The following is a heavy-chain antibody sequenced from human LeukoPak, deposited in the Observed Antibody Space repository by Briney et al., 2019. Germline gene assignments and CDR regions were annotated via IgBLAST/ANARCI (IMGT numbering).Heavy chain of an antibody. CDR3: GHSRQLACFDY. V-gene: IGHV2-5*02. CDR2: IFWDDDK. D-gene: IGHD6-13*01. J-gene: IGHJ4*02. Sequence: SGPTLVKPTQTLTLTCTFSGFSLSTSGVGVGWIRQPPGKALEWLTLIFWDDDKRYSPSLKSRLTITKDTSKNQVVLTMTNTDPVDTATYYCGHSRQLACFDYWGQGTLVTVSS. CDR1: GFSLSTSGVG.